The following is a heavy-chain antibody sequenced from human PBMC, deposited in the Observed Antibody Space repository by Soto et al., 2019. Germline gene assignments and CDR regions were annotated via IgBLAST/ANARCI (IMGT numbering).Heavy chain of an antibody. CDR1: GGTFSSYA. D-gene: IGHD2-21*02. V-gene: IGHV1-69*13. CDR3: ARRVVVTSVRDIAYYYYGLDV. J-gene: IGHJ6*02. CDR2: IIPMFDST. Sequence: ASVKVSCKAFGGTFSSYAICWVRQAPGQGLGWMGGIIPMFDSTNYAQKFQGRVTITADESTSTAFMELSSLRSEDTAVYYCARRVVVTSVRDIAYYYYGLDVWGQGTTVTVSS.